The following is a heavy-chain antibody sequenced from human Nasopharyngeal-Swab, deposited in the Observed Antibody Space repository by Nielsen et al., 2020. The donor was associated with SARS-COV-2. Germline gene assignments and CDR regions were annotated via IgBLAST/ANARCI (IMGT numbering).Heavy chain of an antibody. V-gene: IGHV3-9*01. J-gene: IGHJ4*02. CDR3: AKTMVYSSSSYYFDY. D-gene: IGHD6-6*01. Sequence: GGSLRLSCAASRFTFDDYAMHWVRQAPGKGLEWVSGISWNSGSIGYADSVKGRFTISRDNAKNSLYLQMNSLRAEDTALYYCAKTMVYSSSSYYFDYWGQGTLVTVSS. CDR2: ISWNSGSI. CDR1: RFTFDDYA.